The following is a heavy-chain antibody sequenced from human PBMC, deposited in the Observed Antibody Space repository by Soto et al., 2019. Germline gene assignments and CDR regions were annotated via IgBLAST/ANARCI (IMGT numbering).Heavy chain of an antibody. J-gene: IGHJ3*02. CDR2: ISSSGSYI. D-gene: IGHD4-17*01. V-gene: IGHV3-21*01. CDR1: GFTFSSYS. CDR3: AREGPDYGDAFDI. Sequence: GGSLRLSCAASGFTFSSYSMNWVRQAPGKGLEWVSSISSSGSYIYYADSVKGRFTISRDNAKNSLYLQMNSLRAEDTAVYYCAREGPDYGDAFDIWGQGTMVTVSS.